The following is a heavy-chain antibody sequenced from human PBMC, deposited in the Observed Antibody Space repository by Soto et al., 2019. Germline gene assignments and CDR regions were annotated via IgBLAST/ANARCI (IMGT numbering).Heavy chain of an antibody. J-gene: IGHJ3*02. Sequence: GESLKISCKGSGYSFTSYWIGWVRQMPGKGLEWMGIIYPGDSDTRYSPSFQGQVTISADKSISTAYLQWSSLKASDTAMYYCAVPQGYCSGGSCNEHDALDIWGQGTMVTV. CDR3: AVPQGYCSGGSCNEHDALDI. V-gene: IGHV5-51*01. CDR1: GYSFTSYW. D-gene: IGHD2-15*01. CDR2: IYPGDSDT.